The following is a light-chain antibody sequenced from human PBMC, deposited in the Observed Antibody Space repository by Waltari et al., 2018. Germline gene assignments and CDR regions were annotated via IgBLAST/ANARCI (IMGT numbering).Light chain of an antibody. CDR3: LLFYSGAQV. Sequence: QAVVTQEPSLTVSPGGTVTLPCGSSTGPVPRGPFPYWIPQKPGQAPRTLIYDTSNRHSLTPARFSGSLLGGKAALTLSGAQPEDEAEYYCLLFYSGAQVFGGGTKLTVL. CDR1: TGPVPRGPF. V-gene: IGLV7-46*01. J-gene: IGLJ3*02. CDR2: DTS.